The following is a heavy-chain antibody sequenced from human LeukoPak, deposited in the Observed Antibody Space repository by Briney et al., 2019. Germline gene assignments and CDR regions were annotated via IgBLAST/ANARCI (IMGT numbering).Heavy chain of an antibody. Sequence: TGGSLRLSCAASGFTLSSHPMNWVRQAPGKGLEWVSYIGNDGRMMYYADSVKGRFTISRDSAKNSLYLQMNSPGADDTAVYYCARDASHFDSSGYFHNYYYGMDVWGQGTTVTVSS. D-gene: IGHD3-22*01. CDR1: GFTLSSHP. J-gene: IGHJ6*02. V-gene: IGHV3-48*03. CDR2: IGNDGRMM. CDR3: ARDASHFDSSGYFHNYYYGMDV.